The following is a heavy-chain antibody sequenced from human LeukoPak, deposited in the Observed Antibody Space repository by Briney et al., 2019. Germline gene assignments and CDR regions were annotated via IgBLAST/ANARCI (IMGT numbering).Heavy chain of an antibody. D-gene: IGHD3-9*01. CDR2: IWYDGSNK. V-gene: IGHV3-33*01. J-gene: IGHJ4*02. CDR3: ARDRGYFDYFDY. CDR1: GFTFSSYG. Sequence: SCKASGFTFSSYGMHWVRQAPGKGLEWVAVIWYDGSNKYYADSVKGRFTISRDNSKNTLYLQMNSLRGEDTAVYYCARDRGYFDYFDYWGQGTLVTVSS.